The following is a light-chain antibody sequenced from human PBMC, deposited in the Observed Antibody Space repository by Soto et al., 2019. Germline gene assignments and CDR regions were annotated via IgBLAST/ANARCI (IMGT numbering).Light chain of an antibody. V-gene: IGLV1-40*01. CDR2: GNI. J-gene: IGLJ1*01. Sequence: QAVLTQPASVTGGPGQRVTISCTGSSSNIGAGYDVHWYQQRPGTAPKLLIFGNINRPSGVPDRFSGSKSGTSASLAITGLQAEDEGDDYCQSYDSTLSARDVFGTGTKVTVL. CDR1: SSNIGAGYD. CDR3: QSYDSTLSARDV.